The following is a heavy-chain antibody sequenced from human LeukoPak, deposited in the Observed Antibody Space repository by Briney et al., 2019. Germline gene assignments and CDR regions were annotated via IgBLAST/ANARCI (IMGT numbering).Heavy chain of an antibody. Sequence: PSEPLSLTCSVSGYSIDISYYWVWIRQRPGKGLEWIGSIFYSGSTYYNPSLKSGITVSMDASKNQFSLKLESVTAADTAVYYCARGFGLPGVAADYWGRGTQVTVSS. CDR2: IFYSGST. V-gene: IGHV4-38-2*02. D-gene: IGHD3-10*01. CDR1: GYSIDISYY. J-gene: IGHJ4*02. CDR3: ARGFGLPGVAADY.